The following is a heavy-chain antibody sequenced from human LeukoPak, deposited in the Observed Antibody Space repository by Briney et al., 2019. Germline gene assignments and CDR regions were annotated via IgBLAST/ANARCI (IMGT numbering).Heavy chain of an antibody. J-gene: IGHJ6*02. D-gene: IGHD3-10*01. V-gene: IGHV4-59*08. CDR3: ARRRVSMVRGVGYYYGMDV. Sequence: PSETLSLTCTVSGGSISSYYWSWIRQPPGKGLEWIGYIYYSGSTNYNPSLKSRVTISVDTSKNQFSLKLSSVTAADTAVYYCARRRVSMVRGVGYYYGMDVWGQGTTVTVSS. CDR2: IYYSGST. CDR1: GGSISSYY.